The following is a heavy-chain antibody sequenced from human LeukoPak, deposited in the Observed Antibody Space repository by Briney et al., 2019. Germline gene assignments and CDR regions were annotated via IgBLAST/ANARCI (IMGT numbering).Heavy chain of an antibody. CDR2: MSYDGSNK. J-gene: IGHJ4*02. V-gene: IGHV3-30-3*01. Sequence: PGRSLRLSCAASGFTFSSYAMHWVRQAPGKGLEWVAVMSYDGSNKYYADSVKGRFTISRDNSKNTLYLQMNSLRAEDTAVYYCARDVAAQCYCDYWGQGTLVTVSS. D-gene: IGHD2-21*01. CDR3: ARDVAAQCYCDY. CDR1: GFTFSSYA.